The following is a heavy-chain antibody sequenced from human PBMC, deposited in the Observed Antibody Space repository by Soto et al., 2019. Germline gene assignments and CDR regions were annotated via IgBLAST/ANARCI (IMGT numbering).Heavy chain of an antibody. Sequence: GASVKVSCKASGYTFTGYYMHWVRQAPGQGLEWMGWINPNSGGTNYAQKFQGWVTMTRDTSISTAYMELSRLRSDDTAVYYCASSTGAGTEMGGWFDPWGQGTLVTVSS. V-gene: IGHV1-2*04. CDR2: INPNSGGT. CDR3: ASSTGAGTEMGGWFDP. J-gene: IGHJ5*02. D-gene: IGHD6-19*01. CDR1: GYTFTGYY.